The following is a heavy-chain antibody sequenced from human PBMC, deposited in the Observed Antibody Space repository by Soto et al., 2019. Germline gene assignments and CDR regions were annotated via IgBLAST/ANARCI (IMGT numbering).Heavy chain of an antibody. Sequence: PGGSLRLSCEASGFTFSAFGMHWVRQAPGKGLEWVAIISYDGILKYYADPVKGRFTISRDTSKSALYLQMNSLRPVDTAVYYCAKDFKISGGHYGSLNYYYGMDVWGQGTTVTVSS. CDR1: GFTFSAFG. CDR2: ISYDGILK. J-gene: IGHJ6*02. CDR3: AKDFKISGGHYGSLNYYYGMDV. D-gene: IGHD3-10*01. V-gene: IGHV3-30*18.